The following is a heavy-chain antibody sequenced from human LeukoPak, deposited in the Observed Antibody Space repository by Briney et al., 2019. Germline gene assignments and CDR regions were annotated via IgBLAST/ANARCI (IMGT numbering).Heavy chain of an antibody. J-gene: IGHJ4*02. CDR1: GGSFSGYY. CDR2: INHSGST. V-gene: IGHV4-34*01. CDR3: ASTSFLIAAVFDY. D-gene: IGHD6-13*01. Sequence: PSETLSLTCAVYGGSFSGYYWSWIRQPPGKGLEWIGEINHSGSTNYNPSLKSRVTISVDTSKNQFSLKLSSVTAADTAVYYCASTSFLIAAVFDYWGQGTLVTVSS.